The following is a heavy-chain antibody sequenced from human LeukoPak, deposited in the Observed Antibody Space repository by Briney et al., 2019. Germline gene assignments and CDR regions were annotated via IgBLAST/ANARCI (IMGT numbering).Heavy chain of an antibody. Sequence: SETLSLTCEDYGGYFSGYYWSWIRQPPGKGLEWIGEINHSGSTNYNPSLKSRLTISVDTSKNQFSLKLSSVTAADTAVYYCARRSQYNWFDPWGQGTLLTVSS. CDR2: INHSGST. J-gene: IGHJ5*02. V-gene: IGHV4-34*01. CDR1: GGYFSGYY. CDR3: ARRSQYNWFDP.